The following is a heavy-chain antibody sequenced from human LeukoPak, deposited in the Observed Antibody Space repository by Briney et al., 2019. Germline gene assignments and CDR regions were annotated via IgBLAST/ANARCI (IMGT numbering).Heavy chain of an antibody. D-gene: IGHD6-13*01. Sequence: PSETLSLSCAVYGGSFSGYYWSWIRQPPGKGLEWIGEINQSGSTNYNPSLKSRITISVDTSKNQFSLKLTSVTAADTALYYCARRIAAAGHFDYWGQGTLVTVSS. CDR2: INQSGST. J-gene: IGHJ4*02. V-gene: IGHV4-34*01. CDR1: GGSFSGYY. CDR3: ARRIAAAGHFDY.